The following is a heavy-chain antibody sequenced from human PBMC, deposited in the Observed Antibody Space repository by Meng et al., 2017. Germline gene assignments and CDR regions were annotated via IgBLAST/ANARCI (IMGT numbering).Heavy chain of an antibody. CDR3: ARVRGYYYGSGSAAAFDI. Sequence: SETLSLTCTVSGGSISSYYWSWIRQPPGKGLEWIGYIYYSGSTNYNPSLKSQVTISVDTSKNQFSLKLSSVTAADTAVYYCARVRGYYYGSGSAAAFDIWGQGTMVTVSS. J-gene: IGHJ3*02. D-gene: IGHD3-10*01. V-gene: IGHV4-59*01. CDR1: GGSISSYY. CDR2: IYYSGST.